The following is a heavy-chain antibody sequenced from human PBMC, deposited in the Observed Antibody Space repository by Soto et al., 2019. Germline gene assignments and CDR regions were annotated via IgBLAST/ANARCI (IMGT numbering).Heavy chain of an antibody. V-gene: IGHV4-30-2*01. CDR1: GGSISSGGYS. CDR3: ARAGGLGAVAVDY. D-gene: IGHD6-19*01. CDR2: IYHSGST. Sequence: QLQLQESGSGLVKPSQTLSLTCAVSGGSISSGGYSWSWIRQPPGKGLEWIGYIYHSGSTYYNPPLKGRATISVDRSKNQFSLKLSSVTAADTAVYYCARAGGLGAVAVDYWGQGTLVTVSS. J-gene: IGHJ4*02.